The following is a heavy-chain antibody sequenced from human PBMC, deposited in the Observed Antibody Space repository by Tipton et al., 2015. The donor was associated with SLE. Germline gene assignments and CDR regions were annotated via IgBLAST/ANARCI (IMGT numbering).Heavy chain of an antibody. V-gene: IGHV4-39*07. J-gene: IGHJ4*02. CDR3: ARAHSSGLFYYFDY. CDR2: LYFGVNT. CDR1: GASITSTTFY. Sequence: TLSLTCTVSGASITSTTFYWAWIRQPPGKGLEWIGTLYFGVNTYSNPSLKSRVTMSGDTSRNQFSLNLTSVTAADTAIYYCARAHSSGLFYYFDYWGQGTLVTVSS. D-gene: IGHD3-22*01.